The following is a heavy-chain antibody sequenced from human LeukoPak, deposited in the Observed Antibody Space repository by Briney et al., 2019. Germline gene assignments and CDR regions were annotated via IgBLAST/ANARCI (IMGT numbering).Heavy chain of an antibody. CDR2: IIPIFGTA. D-gene: IGHD4-11*01. Sequence: VASVKVSCKASGGTFSSYAISWVRQAPGQGLEWMGGIIPIFGTANYAQKFQGRVTITADESTSTAYMELSSLRSEDTAVYYCARASTRNYYYYYYMDVWGKGTTVTVSS. V-gene: IGHV1-69*01. CDR3: ARASTRNYYYYYYMDV. CDR1: GGTFSSYA. J-gene: IGHJ6*03.